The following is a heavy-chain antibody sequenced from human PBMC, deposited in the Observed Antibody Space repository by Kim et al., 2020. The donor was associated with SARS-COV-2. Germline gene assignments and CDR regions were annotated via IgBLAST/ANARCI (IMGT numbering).Heavy chain of an antibody. CDR3: ARWGDSGGTSLLAFDV. V-gene: IGHV4-59*01. Sequence: SETLSLTCTVSGVSIYTYYWNWIRQPPGKGLEWIGFGHHRGYTMYSPSLKSRVSISVDTSKNQFSLRLTSMTAADTAVYYCARWGDSGGTSLLAFDVWGQGTMVTVSS. J-gene: IGHJ3*01. D-gene: IGHD4-17*01. CDR1: GVSIYTYY. CDR2: GHHRGYT.